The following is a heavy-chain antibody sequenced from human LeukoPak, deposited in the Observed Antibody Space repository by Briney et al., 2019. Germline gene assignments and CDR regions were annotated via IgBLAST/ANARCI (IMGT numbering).Heavy chain of an antibody. Sequence: ASVKVSCKGSGYTFTGYYMHWVRQAPGQGVEWMGWINPNSGGTNNAQKFQGRVTMPRDTSISTAYIELSRLRSDDPAVYYCAINIAAVVGFDYWGQGTLVTVSS. CDR3: AINIAAVVGFDY. CDR2: INPNSGGT. CDR1: GYTFTGYY. D-gene: IGHD6-13*01. J-gene: IGHJ4*02. V-gene: IGHV1-2*02.